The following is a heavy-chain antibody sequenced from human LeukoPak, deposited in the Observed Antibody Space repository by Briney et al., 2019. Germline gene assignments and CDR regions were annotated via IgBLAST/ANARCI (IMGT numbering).Heavy chain of an antibody. CDR2: IYYSGST. D-gene: IGHD4-11*01. Sequence: SETLSLTCTVSGGSISSSSYYWGWIRQPPGKGLEWIGSIYYSGSTYYNPSLKSRVTISVDTSKNQFSLKLSSVTAADTAVYYCARSGLQFGTYYYYYYMDVWGKGTTVTVSS. V-gene: IGHV4-39*07. J-gene: IGHJ6*03. CDR3: ARSGLQFGTYYYYYYMDV. CDR1: GGSISSSSYY.